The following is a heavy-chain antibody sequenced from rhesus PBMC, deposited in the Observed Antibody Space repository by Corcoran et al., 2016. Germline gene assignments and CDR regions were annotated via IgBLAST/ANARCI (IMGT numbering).Heavy chain of an antibody. CDR3: ARETGVLTALFDY. CDR1: GGSISGYYL. CDR2: IYGGRGST. J-gene: IGHJ4*01. D-gene: IGHD2-15*01. V-gene: IGHV4S7*01. Sequence: QVQLQESGPGVVKPSETLSLTCAVSGGSISGYYLWSWIRQPPGKGLEWIGYIYGGRGSTSYNPSLKCRGIISIDTSKNQFSLKLSSVTAADTAVYYCARETGVLTALFDYWGQGVLVTVSS.